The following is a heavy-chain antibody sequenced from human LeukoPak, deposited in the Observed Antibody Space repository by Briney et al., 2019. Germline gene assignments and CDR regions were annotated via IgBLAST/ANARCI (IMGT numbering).Heavy chain of an antibody. V-gene: IGHV3-33*06. J-gene: IGHJ4*02. CDR1: GFTFSSYS. Sequence: GGSLRLSCAASGFTFSSYSMHWVRQAPGKGLEWVAVIWYDGSNKYYADSVRGRFTISRDNSKNTLYLQMNSLRAEDTAVYYCAKERLRYCSSTSCPFDYWGQGTLVTVSS. CDR2: IWYDGSNK. CDR3: AKERLRYCSSTSCPFDY. D-gene: IGHD2-2*01.